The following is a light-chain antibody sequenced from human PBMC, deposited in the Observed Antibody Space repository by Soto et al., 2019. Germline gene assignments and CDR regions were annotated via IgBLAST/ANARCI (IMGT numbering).Light chain of an antibody. CDR2: DAS. Sequence: EIVLTQSPATLSLSPGERATLSCRASQSVSSYLAWYQQKPGQAPRLLIYDASNRATGIPARFSGSGSGTDFTLTISSLEPEDFAVYYCQQRSNWPPITFGQGGRLEIK. CDR3: QQRSNWPPIT. J-gene: IGKJ5*01. V-gene: IGKV3-11*01. CDR1: QSVSSY.